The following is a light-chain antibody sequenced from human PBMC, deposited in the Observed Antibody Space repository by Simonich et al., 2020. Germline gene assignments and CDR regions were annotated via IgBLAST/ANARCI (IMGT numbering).Light chain of an antibody. Sequence: QSALTQPPSASGSPGQSVTISCTGTSSDVGGYNYVSWYQQHPGKAPKLMFYEVSKRPSGVPVRFSGSKSGNPASLTVSGLQAEDEADYYCSSYAGSNLWVFGGGTKLTVL. J-gene: IGLJ3*02. V-gene: IGLV2-8*01. CDR3: SSYAGSNLWV. CDR2: EVS. CDR1: SSDVGGYNY.